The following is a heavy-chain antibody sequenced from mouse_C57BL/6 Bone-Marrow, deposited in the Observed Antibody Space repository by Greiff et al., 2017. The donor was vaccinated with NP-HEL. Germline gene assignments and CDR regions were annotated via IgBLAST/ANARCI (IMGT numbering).Heavy chain of an antibody. J-gene: IGHJ4*01. D-gene: IGHD2-10*02. Sequence: EVQLQQSGPELVKPGASVKMSCKASGYTFTDYNMHWVKQSHGKSLEWIGYINLNNGGTSYNQKFKGKATLTVNKSSSTAYMELRSLTSEDSAVYYCARRWYGNYDYAMDYWGQGTSVTVSS. CDR3: ARRWYGNYDYAMDY. V-gene: IGHV1-22*01. CDR1: GYTFTDYN. CDR2: INLNNGGT.